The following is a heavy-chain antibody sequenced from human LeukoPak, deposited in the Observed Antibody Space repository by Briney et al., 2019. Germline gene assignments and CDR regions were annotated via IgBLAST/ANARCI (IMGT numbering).Heavy chain of an antibody. CDR2: IYTSGST. J-gene: IGHJ4*02. CDR1: GGSISSGGYS. D-gene: IGHD4-11*01. CDR3: ARERMTTVTTWVDY. V-gene: IGHV4-61*02. Sequence: SETLSLTCAVPGGSISSGGYSWSCIRQPAGKGLEWIGRIYTSGSTNYNPSLKSRVTISVDTSKNQFSLKLSSVTAADTAVYYCARERMTTVTTWVDYWGQGTLVTVSS.